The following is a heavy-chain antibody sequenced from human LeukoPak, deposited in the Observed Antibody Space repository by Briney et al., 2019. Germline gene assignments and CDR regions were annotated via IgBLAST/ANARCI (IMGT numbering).Heavy chain of an antibody. V-gene: IGHV4-34*01. CDR2: INHSGST. Sequence: SETLSLTCAVYGGSFSGYYWSWIRQPPGKGLEWIGEINHSGSTNYNPSLKSRVTISVDTSKNQFSLKLSSVTAADTAVYYCARDMGIAAAGTLGLWGQGTLVTVSS. D-gene: IGHD6-13*01. CDR1: GGSFSGYY. J-gene: IGHJ4*02. CDR3: ARDMGIAAAGTLGL.